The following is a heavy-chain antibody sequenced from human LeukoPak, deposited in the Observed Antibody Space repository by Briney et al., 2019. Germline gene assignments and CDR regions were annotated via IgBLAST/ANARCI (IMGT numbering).Heavy chain of an antibody. Sequence: ASVKVSCKASGYTFTGCYMHWVRQAPGQGLEWMGWINPNSGGTNYAQKFQGRVTMTRDTSISTAYMELSRLRSDDTAVYYCARNSRLAYYYYMDVWGKGTTVTVSS. CDR3: ARNSRLAYYYYMDV. J-gene: IGHJ6*03. V-gene: IGHV1-2*02. CDR1: GYTFTGCY. D-gene: IGHD6-13*01. CDR2: INPNSGGT.